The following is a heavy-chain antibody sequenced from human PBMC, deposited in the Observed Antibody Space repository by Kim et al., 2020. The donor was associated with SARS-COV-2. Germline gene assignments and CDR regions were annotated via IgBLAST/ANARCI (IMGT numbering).Heavy chain of an antibody. CDR1: GFTFTSSA. CDR2: IVVGSGNT. CDR3: AARYCSGGSCYYYYGMDV. D-gene: IGHD2-15*01. J-gene: IGHJ6*02. V-gene: IGHV1-58*01. Sequence: SVKVSCKASGFTFTSSAVQWVRQARGQRLEWIGWIVVGSGNTNYAQKFQERVTITRDMSTSTAYMELSSLRSEDTAVYYCAARYCSGGSCYYYYGMDVWGQGTTVTVSS.